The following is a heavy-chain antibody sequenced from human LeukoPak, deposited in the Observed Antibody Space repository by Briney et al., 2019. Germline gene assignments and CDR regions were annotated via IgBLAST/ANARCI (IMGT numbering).Heavy chain of an antibody. CDR3: ARRFVGHDNTWGASDI. Sequence: PSETLSLTCTVSGGSFSSSTYYWGWIRQPPGKGLEWIGSIYYSGSTYYNPSLKSRVTISVDTSKNQFSLNLSSVRAADTAVYYCARRFVGHDNTWGASDIWGQGTMVTVSS. CDR1: GGSFSSSTYY. V-gene: IGHV4-39*01. D-gene: IGHD2-15*01. J-gene: IGHJ3*02. CDR2: IYYSGST.